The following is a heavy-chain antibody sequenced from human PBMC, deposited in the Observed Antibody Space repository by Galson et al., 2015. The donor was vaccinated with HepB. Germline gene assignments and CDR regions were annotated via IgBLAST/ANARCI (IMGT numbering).Heavy chain of an antibody. J-gene: IGHJ4*02. Sequence: SLRLSCAASGFTFSSYEMNWVRQAPGKGLEWVSYISSSGSTIYYADSVKGRFTISRDNAKNSLYLQMNSLRAEDTAVYYCARGYYYDSSGYDYWGQGTLVTVSS. CDR2: ISSSGSTI. V-gene: IGHV3-48*03. D-gene: IGHD3-22*01. CDR1: GFTFSSYE. CDR3: ARGYYYDSSGYDY.